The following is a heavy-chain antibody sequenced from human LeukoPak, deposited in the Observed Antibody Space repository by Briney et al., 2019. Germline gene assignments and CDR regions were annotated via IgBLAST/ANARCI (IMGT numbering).Heavy chain of an antibody. V-gene: IGHV1-24*01. CDR1: GYTFTGYY. CDR3: ATVGTPITFGGVIALDY. D-gene: IGHD3-16*02. Sequence: RASVKVSCKASGYTFTGYYMHWVRQAPGQGLEWMGGFDPEDGETIYAQKFQGRVTMTEDTSTDTAYMELSSLRSEDTAVYYCATVGTPITFGGVIALDYWGQGTLVTVSS. CDR2: FDPEDGET. J-gene: IGHJ4*02.